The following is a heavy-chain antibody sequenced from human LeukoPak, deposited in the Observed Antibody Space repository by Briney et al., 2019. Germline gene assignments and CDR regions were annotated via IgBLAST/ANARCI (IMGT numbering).Heavy chain of an antibody. V-gene: IGHV3-11*01. CDR3: AKGGSPWDYYDSSGYYGLGY. D-gene: IGHD3-22*01. Sequence: PGGSLRLSCAVSGLTFSDYYMSWIRQAPGKGLEWVSYISSSGSSIFYADSVKGRFTISRDNSKNTLYLQMNSLRAEDTAVYYCAKGGSPWDYYDSSGYYGLGYWGQGTLVTVSS. J-gene: IGHJ4*02. CDR1: GLTFSDYY. CDR2: ISSSGSSI.